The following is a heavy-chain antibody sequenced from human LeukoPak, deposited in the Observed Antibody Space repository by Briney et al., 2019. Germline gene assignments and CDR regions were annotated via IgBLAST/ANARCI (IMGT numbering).Heavy chain of an antibody. J-gene: IGHJ5*02. CDR3: ARARNYDSSSFLNRWFDP. CDR1: GFTFSTYS. Sequence: GGSLRLSCAASGFTFSTYSMNWVRQAPGKGLEWVSSISGSSSFIYYADSVKGRFTISRDNAKNELYLQMNSLRAEDTAVYYCARARNYDSSSFLNRWFDPWGQGTLVTVSS. D-gene: IGHD3-22*01. CDR2: ISGSSSFI. V-gene: IGHV3-21*04.